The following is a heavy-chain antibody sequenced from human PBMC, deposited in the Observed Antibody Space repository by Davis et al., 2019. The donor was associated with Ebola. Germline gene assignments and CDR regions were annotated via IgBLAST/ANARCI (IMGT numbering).Heavy chain of an antibody. CDR3: ADVETGSDY. V-gene: IGHV3-66*01. D-gene: IGHD1-1*01. Sequence: PGGSLTLSCAASGFTVSRNYMSWVRQAPGKGLEWVSSIFSGGNTYYADSVKGRFTISRDNSENTLYLQMNTLRADDTAVYYCADVETGSDYWGQGTLVTVSS. CDR2: IFSGGNT. CDR1: GFTVSRNY. J-gene: IGHJ4*02.